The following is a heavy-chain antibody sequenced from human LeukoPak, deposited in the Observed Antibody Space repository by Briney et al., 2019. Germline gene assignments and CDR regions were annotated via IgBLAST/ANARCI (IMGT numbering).Heavy chain of an antibody. D-gene: IGHD3-10*01. CDR3: ARGGRKYYYGSGSPRNFDY. J-gene: IGHJ4*02. V-gene: IGHV1-69*01. CDR1: GGTFSSYA. CDR2: IIPIFGTA. Sequence: EAPVKVSCKASGGTFSSYAISWVRQAPGQGLEWMGGIIPIFGTANYAQKFQGRVTITADESTSTAYMELSSLRSEDTAVYYCARGGRKYYYGSGSPRNFDYWGQGTLVTVSS.